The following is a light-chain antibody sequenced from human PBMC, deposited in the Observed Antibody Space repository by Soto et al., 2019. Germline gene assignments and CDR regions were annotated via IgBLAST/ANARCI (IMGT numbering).Light chain of an antibody. V-gene: IGKV1-9*01. Sequence: DIQLTQSPSFLSASIGDRVTITCRASQGIRSFLAWYQQKPGKAPNLLISGASILRAGVPSRFSGSGSGTEFTLTTSSLQPHDFATYSCQHLNTYPLTFGGGTKVEI. J-gene: IGKJ4*01. CDR3: QHLNTYPLT. CDR2: GAS. CDR1: QGIRSF.